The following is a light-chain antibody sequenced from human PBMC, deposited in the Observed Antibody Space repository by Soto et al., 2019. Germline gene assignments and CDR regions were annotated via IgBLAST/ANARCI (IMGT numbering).Light chain of an antibody. J-gene: IGKJ1*01. CDR3: QQYAGSPRT. CDR2: AXS. Sequence: EIVLTQSPATGILSPGERATLYXRASHSLTTSFLAWCQQQAGXPPRVXXDAXSRRATGVPDRLSGSGSATEFTLTSNRREHEDSAGDYCQQYAGSPRTFGQGTKVDIK. CDR1: HSLTTSF. V-gene: IGKV3-20*01.